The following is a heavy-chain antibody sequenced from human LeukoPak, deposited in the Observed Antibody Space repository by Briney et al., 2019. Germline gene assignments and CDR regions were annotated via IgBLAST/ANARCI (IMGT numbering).Heavy chain of an antibody. J-gene: IGHJ6*04. V-gene: IGHV1-69*06. CDR1: GGTFSSYA. Sequence: GASVKVSCKASGGTFSSYAISWVRQAPGQGLEWMGGIIPIFGTANYAQKFQGRVTITADKSTSTAYMELNSLRAEDTAVYYCAELGITMIGGVWGKGTTVTISS. CDR2: IIPIFGTA. CDR3: AELGITMIGGV. D-gene: IGHD3-10*02.